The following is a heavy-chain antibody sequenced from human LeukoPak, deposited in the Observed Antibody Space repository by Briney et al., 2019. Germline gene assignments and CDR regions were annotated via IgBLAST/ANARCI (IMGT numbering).Heavy chain of an antibody. J-gene: IGHJ6*02. CDR3: ASLTTRHYYYYYGMDV. CDR2: IIPILGIA. Sequence: ASVKVSCKASGGTFSSYAISWVRQAPGQGLEWMGRIIPILGIANYAQKFQGRVTITADKSTSTAYMELSSLRSEDTAVYYCASLTTRHYYYYYGMDVWGQGTTVTVSS. D-gene: IGHD3-9*01. CDR1: GGTFSSYA. V-gene: IGHV1-69*04.